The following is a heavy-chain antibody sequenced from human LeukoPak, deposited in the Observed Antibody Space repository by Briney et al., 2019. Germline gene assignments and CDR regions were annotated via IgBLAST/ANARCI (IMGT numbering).Heavy chain of an antibody. CDR1: GGSINNYY. D-gene: IGHD4-17*01. CDR3: ARQLSYGDYVFFDY. CDR2: IYYSGST. J-gene: IGHJ4*02. Sequence: PSETLSLTCTVSGGSINNYYWSWIRQPPGKGLEWIGYIYYSGSTNYNPSLKSRVTMSVDTSKNQFSLKLSSVTAADTAVYYCARQLSYGDYVFFDYWGQGTLVTVSS. V-gene: IGHV4-59*08.